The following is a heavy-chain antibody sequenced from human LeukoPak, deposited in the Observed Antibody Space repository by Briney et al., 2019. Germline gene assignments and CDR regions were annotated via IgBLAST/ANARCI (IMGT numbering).Heavy chain of an antibody. Sequence: SETLSLTCAVYGGSLSNYYWNWIRQPPGKGLEWIGEVTHDGRTNHNPSLKSRVTILADTSKIQFSLTLTSVTAADTAVYYCAPIYGDFSDFDPWGQGTLVTVSS. CDR2: VTHDGRT. CDR1: GGSLSNYY. CDR3: APIYGDFSDFDP. D-gene: IGHD4-17*01. J-gene: IGHJ5*02. V-gene: IGHV4-34*01.